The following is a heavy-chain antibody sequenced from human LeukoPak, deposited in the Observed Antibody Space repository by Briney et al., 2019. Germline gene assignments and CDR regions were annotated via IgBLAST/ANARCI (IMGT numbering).Heavy chain of an antibody. J-gene: IGHJ3*02. Sequence: SETLSLTCTVSGGSISSGSYYWSWIRQPAGKGLEWIGRVYTSGSTNYNPSLKSRVTISVDTSKNQFSLKLSSVTAADTAVYYCARVGWGSRAFDIWGQGTMVTVSS. CDR3: ARVGWGSRAFDI. D-gene: IGHD7-27*01. V-gene: IGHV4-61*02. CDR1: GGSISSGSYY. CDR2: VYTSGST.